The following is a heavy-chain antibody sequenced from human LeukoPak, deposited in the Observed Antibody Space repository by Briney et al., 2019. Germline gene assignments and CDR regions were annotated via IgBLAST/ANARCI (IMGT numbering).Heavy chain of an antibody. V-gene: IGHV1-69*01. Sequence: ASVKVSCKASGGTLSSYAISWVRQAPGRGLEWMGGIIPIFGTANYAQKFQGRVTITADESTSTAYMELSSLRSEDTAVYYCARDSTYYDILTGYYNRNPSDYWGQGTLVTVSS. CDR1: GGTLSSYA. CDR3: ARDSTYYDILTGYYNRNPSDY. J-gene: IGHJ4*02. CDR2: IIPIFGTA. D-gene: IGHD3-9*01.